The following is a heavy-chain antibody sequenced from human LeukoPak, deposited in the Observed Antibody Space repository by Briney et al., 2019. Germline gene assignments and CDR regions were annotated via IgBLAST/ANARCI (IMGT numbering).Heavy chain of an antibody. D-gene: IGHD4-17*01. J-gene: IGHJ3*02. V-gene: IGHV3-15*01. Sequence: PGGSLRLSCAASGFTFSNAWMSWVRQAPGKGLEWVGRIKSKTDGGTTDYAAPVKGRFTISRDDSKNTLYLQMNSLKTEDTAVYYCTTVVYEWGANDYGDFDAFDIWGQGTMVTVSS. CDR2: IKSKTDGGTT. CDR1: GFTFSNAW. CDR3: TTVVYEWGANDYGDFDAFDI.